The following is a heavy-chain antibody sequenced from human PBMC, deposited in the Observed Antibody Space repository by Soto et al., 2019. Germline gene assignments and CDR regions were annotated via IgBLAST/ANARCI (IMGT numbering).Heavy chain of an antibody. J-gene: IGHJ6*02. CDR2: ISYDGSNK. D-gene: IGHD6-19*01. CDR1: GFTFSSYG. Sequence: QVQLVESGGGVVQPGRSLRLSCAASGFTFSSYGMHWVRQAPGKGLEWVAVISYDGSNKYYADSVKGRFTICRDNSKNTLYLQMNSLRAEDTAVYYCAKPLSKYSSGWVYYYGMDVWGQGTTVTVSS. CDR3: AKPLSKYSSGWVYYYGMDV. V-gene: IGHV3-30*18.